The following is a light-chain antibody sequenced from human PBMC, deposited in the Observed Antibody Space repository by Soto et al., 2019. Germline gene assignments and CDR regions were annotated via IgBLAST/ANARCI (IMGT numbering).Light chain of an antibody. CDR2: GAS. V-gene: IGKV3-15*01. J-gene: IGKJ5*01. CDR1: QSVSSN. Sequence: EIVVTQSPATLSVSPGERATLSCRASQSVSSNLAWYQQKPGQAPRLLIYGASTRATGIPARFSGSGSGSEFTLTISSLQSEDFAFYYCQQYNNWPTITFGQGTRLEIK. CDR3: QQYNNWPTIT.